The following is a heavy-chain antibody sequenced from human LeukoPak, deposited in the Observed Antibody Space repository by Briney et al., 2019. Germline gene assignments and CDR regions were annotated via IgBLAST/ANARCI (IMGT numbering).Heavy chain of an antibody. Sequence: GGSLRLSCAASGFTFSRYWMHWVRQAPGKGLEWVSTILPGGGDTYYADSVKGRFTISRDTSKNTLYLQMNTLRVEDTAVYYCVKAWPAAGTFDSWGQGSLVTVSS. J-gene: IGHJ4*02. CDR1: GFTFSRYW. D-gene: IGHD6-13*01. V-gene: IGHV3-23*01. CDR3: VKAWPAAGTFDS. CDR2: ILPGGGDT.